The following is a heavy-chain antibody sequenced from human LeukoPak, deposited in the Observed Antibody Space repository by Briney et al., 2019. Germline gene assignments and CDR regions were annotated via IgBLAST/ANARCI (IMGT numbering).Heavy chain of an antibody. Sequence: GGSLRLSCAASGFTFSNAWMSWVRQAPGKGLEWVVRIKSKTDGGTTDYAAPVKGRFTISRDDSKNTLYLQMNSLKTEDTAVYYCTTDRSNYGSGSYDYWGQGTLVTVSS. CDR3: TTDRSNYGSGSYDY. J-gene: IGHJ4*02. CDR1: GFTFSNAW. D-gene: IGHD3-10*01. CDR2: IKSKTDGGTT. V-gene: IGHV3-15*01.